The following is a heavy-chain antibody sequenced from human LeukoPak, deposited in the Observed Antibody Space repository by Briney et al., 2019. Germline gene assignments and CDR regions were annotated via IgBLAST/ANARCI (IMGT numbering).Heavy chain of an antibody. J-gene: IGHJ4*02. CDR2: IYPGDSDT. Sequence: GESLKISCKGSGYRFTSYWIGWVRQLPGKGLECMGIIYPGDSDTRYSPSFQGQVTISADKTISTAYLQWSSLKASDTAMYYCARLAKVRGVIGYFDYWGQGTLVTVSS. CDR1: GYRFTSYW. D-gene: IGHD3-10*01. V-gene: IGHV5-51*01. CDR3: ARLAKVRGVIGYFDY.